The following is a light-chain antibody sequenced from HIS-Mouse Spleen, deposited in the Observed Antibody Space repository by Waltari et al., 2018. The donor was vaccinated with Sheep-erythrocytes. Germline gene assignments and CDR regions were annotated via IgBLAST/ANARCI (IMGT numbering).Light chain of an antibody. CDR2: SNN. J-gene: IGLJ1*01. V-gene: IGLV1-44*01. CDR1: SSNIGSNT. CDR3: AAWDDSLNGYV. Sequence: QSVLTQPPSASGTPGQRVTIPCSGSSSNIGSNTVNWYQQLPGTAPKLLIYSNNQRPSGVPFRFSGSKSGTSASLAISGLQSEDEADYYCAAWDDSLNGYVFGTGTKVTVL.